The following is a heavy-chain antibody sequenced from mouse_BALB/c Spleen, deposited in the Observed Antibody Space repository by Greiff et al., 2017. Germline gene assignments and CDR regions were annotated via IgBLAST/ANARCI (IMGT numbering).Heavy chain of an antibody. Sequence: VQLQQSGPGLVKPSQSLSLTCTVTGYSITSDYAWNWIRQFPGNKLEWMGYISYSGSTSYNPSLKSRISITRDTSKNQFFLQLNSVTTEDTATYYCAGGDGDYWGQGTTLTVSS. CDR1: GYSITSDYA. V-gene: IGHV3-2*02. J-gene: IGHJ2*01. CDR3: AGGDGDY. CDR2: ISYSGST.